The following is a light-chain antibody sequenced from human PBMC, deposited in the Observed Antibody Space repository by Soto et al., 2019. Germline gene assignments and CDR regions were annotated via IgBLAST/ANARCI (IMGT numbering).Light chain of an antibody. Sequence: QSALTQPASVSGSRGQSITISCTGTSSDVGGYNYVSWYQQQSGKAPKLMIHEVSNRPSGVSSRFSGSKSGNTASLTISGLQAEDEADYYCTSYTSSRAYVFGIGTKVTVL. CDR1: SSDVGGYNY. CDR2: EVS. CDR3: TSYTSSRAYV. V-gene: IGLV2-14*01. J-gene: IGLJ1*01.